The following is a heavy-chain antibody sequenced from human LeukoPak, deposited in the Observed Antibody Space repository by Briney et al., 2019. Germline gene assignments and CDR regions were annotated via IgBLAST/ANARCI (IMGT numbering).Heavy chain of an antibody. CDR2: ISYDGSNK. J-gene: IGHJ4*02. CDR3: AKDQWELRYYFDY. D-gene: IGHD1-26*01. V-gene: IGHV3-30*04. CDR1: GFTFSSYA. Sequence: GGSLRLSCATSGFTFSSYAMHWVRQAPGKGLEWVAVISYDGSNKYYADSVKGRFTISRDNSKNTLYLQMNSLRAEDTAVYYCAKDQWELRYYFDYWGQGTLVTVSS.